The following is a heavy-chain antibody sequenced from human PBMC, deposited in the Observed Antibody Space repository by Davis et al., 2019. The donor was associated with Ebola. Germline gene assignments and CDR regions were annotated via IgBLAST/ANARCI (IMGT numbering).Heavy chain of an antibody. CDR2: IRYDGSKE. V-gene: IGHV3-30*02. Sequence: GGSLRLSFAAPGFTLIPFGMHWVRQAPGKGLEWVAFIRYDGSKEYYGDAVKGRFTVSRDNSKNTLFLQMNSLRPEDTAMYYCARDHGQGIRLLYYLDYWGQGSQVTVSS. CDR1: GFTLIPFG. D-gene: IGHD5-18*01. J-gene: IGHJ4*02. CDR3: ARDHGQGIRLLYYLDY.